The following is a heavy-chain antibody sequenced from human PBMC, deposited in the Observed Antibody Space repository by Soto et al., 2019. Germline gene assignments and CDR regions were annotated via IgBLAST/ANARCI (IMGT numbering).Heavy chain of an antibody. D-gene: IGHD3-3*01. V-gene: IGHV1-69*08. CDR2: IIPTPDIT. CDR1: GGTFSTYI. CDR3: ARDRITTRGDAFDL. Sequence: QVQLVQSGAEVRKPGSSVKVSCKAPGGTFSTYIISWVRQAPGQGLEWMGRIIPTPDITNYAQKFQGRVTITADRSTSTAYMELTSLKSEDTAVYYCARDRITTRGDAFDLWGQGTVVTVSS. J-gene: IGHJ3*01.